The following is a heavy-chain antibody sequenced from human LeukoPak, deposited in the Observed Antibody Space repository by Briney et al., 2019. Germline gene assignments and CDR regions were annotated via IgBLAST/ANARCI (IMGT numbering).Heavy chain of an antibody. V-gene: IGHV3-30-3*01. J-gene: IGHJ5*02. D-gene: IGHD6-13*01. CDR3: ARTPSNTWSNWFDP. CDR1: GFTFSSYA. CDR2: ISSDGSRK. Sequence: GGSLRLSCAASGFTFSSYAMHWVRQAPGKGLNWVTVISSDGSRKNYADSVKGRFTISRDNSKNTLYLQMNSLRAEDTAVYYCARTPSNTWSNWFDPWGQGNLVIVSS.